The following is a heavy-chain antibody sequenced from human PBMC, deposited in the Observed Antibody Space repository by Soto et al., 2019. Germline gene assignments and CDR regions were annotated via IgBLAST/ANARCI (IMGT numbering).Heavy chain of an antibody. CDR3: ARNWNYWFDP. CDR1: GLTVSSNY. CDR2: IYSDGTT. Sequence: GGSLRLSCAASGLTVSSNYMAWVRQAPGKELGWVSIIYSDGTTYYAESVKGRFTISRDNSKNTLYLQMNSLRAEDTAVYYCARNWNYWFDPWGQGSLVTVSS. V-gene: IGHV3-53*01. J-gene: IGHJ5*02. D-gene: IGHD1-7*01.